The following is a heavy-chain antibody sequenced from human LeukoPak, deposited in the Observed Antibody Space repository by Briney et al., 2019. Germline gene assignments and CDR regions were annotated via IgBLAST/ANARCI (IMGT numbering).Heavy chain of an antibody. CDR1: GGSISGSSDY. CDR3: ARPYGP. V-gene: IGHV4-39*01. D-gene: IGHD3-10*01. J-gene: IGHJ4*02. CDR2: IYYSGST. Sequence: SETLSLTCTVSGGSISGSSDYWGWIRQPPGKGLEWIGSIYYSGSTYYNPSLKSRVTISVATSKNQFSLKLTSVTATATAVYYCARPYGPWGQGTLVTVSS.